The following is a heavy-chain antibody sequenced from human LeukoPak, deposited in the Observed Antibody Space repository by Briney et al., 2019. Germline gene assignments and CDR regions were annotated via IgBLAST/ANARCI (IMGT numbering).Heavy chain of an antibody. CDR2: IYYSGST. CDR3: ARHSGSYYPALDY. V-gene: IGHV4-59*01. J-gene: IGHJ4*02. D-gene: IGHD1-26*01. Sequence: SETLSLTCTVSGGSISSYYWSWIRQPPGKGLEWIGYIYYSGSTNYNPSLKSRVTISVDTSKNQFSLKLSSVTAADTAVYYCARHSGSYYPALDYWGQGTLVTVSS. CDR1: GGSISSYY.